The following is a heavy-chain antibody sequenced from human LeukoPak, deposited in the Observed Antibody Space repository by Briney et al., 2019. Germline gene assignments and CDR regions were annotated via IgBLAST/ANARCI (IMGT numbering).Heavy chain of an antibody. J-gene: IGHJ3*02. V-gene: IGHV1-18*01. D-gene: IGHD3-22*01. CDR3: ARLWGSSGYYFPGGLDAFDI. Sequence: GASVKVSCKASGYTFTSYGISWVRQAPGQGLEWMGWISAYNGNTNYAQKLQGRVTMTTDTSTSTAYMELRSLRSDDTAVYYCARLWGSSGYYFPGGLDAFDIWGQGTMVTVSS. CDR1: GYTFTSYG. CDR2: ISAYNGNT.